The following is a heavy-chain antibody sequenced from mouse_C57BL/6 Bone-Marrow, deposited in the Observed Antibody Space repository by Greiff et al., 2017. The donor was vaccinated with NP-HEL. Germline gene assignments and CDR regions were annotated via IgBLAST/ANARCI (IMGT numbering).Heavy chain of an antibody. CDR1: GYTFTSYW. CDR2: IDPSDSET. D-gene: IGHD1-1*01. CDR3: ARRGYYGSNYAMDY. V-gene: IGHV1-52*01. Sequence: QVQLQQPGAELVRPGSSVKLSCKASGYTFTSYWMHWVKQRPIQGLEWIGNIDPSDSETHYNQKFKDKATLTVDKSSSTAYMQLSSLTSEDSAVYYCARRGYYGSNYAMDYWGQGTSVTVSS. J-gene: IGHJ4*01.